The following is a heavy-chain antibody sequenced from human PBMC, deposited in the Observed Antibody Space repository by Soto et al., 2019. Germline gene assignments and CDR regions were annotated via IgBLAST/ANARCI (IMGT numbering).Heavy chain of an antibody. CDR3: ERVRVRTFFDI. CDR2: ISSSGSTI. J-gene: IGHJ3*02. CDR1: GFTFSSYE. V-gene: IGHV3-48*03. D-gene: IGHD3-10*01. Sequence: PGGSLRLSCAASGFTFSSYEMNWVRQAPGKGLEWVSYISSSGSTIYYADSVKGRFTISRDNAKNSLYPQMNSLRAEDTAVYYCERVRVRTFFDIWGQGTMVTVSS.